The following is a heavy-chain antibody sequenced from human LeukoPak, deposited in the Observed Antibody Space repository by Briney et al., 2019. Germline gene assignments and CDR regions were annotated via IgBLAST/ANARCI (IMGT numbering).Heavy chain of an antibody. V-gene: IGHV1-2*02. J-gene: IGHJ4*02. D-gene: IGHD3-3*01. CDR1: GYTFTGYY. CDR2: INPNSGGT. CDR3: ARVPRGITISDDY. Sequence: ASVKVSCKASGYTFTGYYMHWVRQAPGQGLEWMGWINPNSGGTNYAQKFQGRVTMTRDTSISTAHMELSRLRSDDTAMYYCARVPRGITISDDYWGQGTLVTVSS.